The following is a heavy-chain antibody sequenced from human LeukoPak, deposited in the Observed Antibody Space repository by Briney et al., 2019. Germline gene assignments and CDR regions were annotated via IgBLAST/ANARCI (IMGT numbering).Heavy chain of an antibody. V-gene: IGHV4-34*01. CDR3: ARGHYVWGTLGWPYYFDY. J-gene: IGHJ4*02. Sequence: PSETLSLTCAVYGGSFSGYYWSWIRQPPGKGLEWIGEINHSGSTNYNPSLKSRVTISVDTSKNQFSLKLSSVTAADTAVYYCARGHYVWGTLGWPYYFDYWGQGTLVTVSS. CDR1: GGSFSGYY. CDR2: INHSGST. D-gene: IGHD3-16*01.